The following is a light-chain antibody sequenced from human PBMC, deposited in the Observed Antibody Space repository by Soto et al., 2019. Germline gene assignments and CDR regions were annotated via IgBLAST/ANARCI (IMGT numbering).Light chain of an antibody. V-gene: IGKV3-20*01. CDR3: QQYGSSSYT. CDR2: GAS. J-gene: IGKJ2*01. Sequence: EIVLTQSPGTLSLSPGERATLSCRASQSVSSTYVAWYQQNPGQAPRLLIYGASSRATGIPDRFSGSGSGTDFTLTISSLEPEDFAVYFCQQYGSSSYTFGQGTKLEIK. CDR1: QSVSSTY.